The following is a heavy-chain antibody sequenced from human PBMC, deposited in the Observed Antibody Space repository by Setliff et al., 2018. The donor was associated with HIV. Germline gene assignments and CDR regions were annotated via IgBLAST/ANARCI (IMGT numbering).Heavy chain of an antibody. V-gene: IGHV4-4*02. D-gene: IGHD6-19*01. J-gene: IGHJ4*02. CDR2: IHHSGGT. CDR3: ARQGAVTGHAFDS. Sequence: SETLSLTCAVSGGSISSSNWWSWVRQPPGKGLEWIGEIHHSGGTNYNPSLKSRVTISLDKSKNQFSLRLTSVTAADTARYYCARQGAVTGHAFDSWGPGALVTVSS. CDR1: GGSISSSNW.